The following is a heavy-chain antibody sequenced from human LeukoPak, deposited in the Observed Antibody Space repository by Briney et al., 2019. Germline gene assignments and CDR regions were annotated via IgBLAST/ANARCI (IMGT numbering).Heavy chain of an antibody. CDR3: ARGPLRSFDS. Sequence: PSETLSLTCTVSGGSISSYYWSWIRQPPGKGLEWFGYIYYSGSTNYNPSLKSRVTISVDTSKNQFSLKVNSVTAADTAVYYCARGPLRSFDSWGQGALVTVSS. CDR1: GGSISSYY. V-gene: IGHV4-59*12. CDR2: IYYSGST. D-gene: IGHD4-17*01. J-gene: IGHJ4*02.